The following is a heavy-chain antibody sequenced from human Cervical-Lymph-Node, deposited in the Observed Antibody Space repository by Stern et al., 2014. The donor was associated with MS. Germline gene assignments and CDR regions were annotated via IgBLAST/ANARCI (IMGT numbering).Heavy chain of an antibody. CDR1: GYTFTSYW. J-gene: IGHJ4*02. V-gene: IGHV5-51*01. Sequence: MQLVQSGPEVKRPGESLKISCQASGYTFTSYWIGWVRQMPGKGLEWIALIFPGGSDIRYSPAFQGPVTISADKSSSTAYLQWNNLKASDTAIYYCARQRYFDYWGQGTLVTVSS. CDR2: IFPGGSDI. CDR3: ARQRYFDY.